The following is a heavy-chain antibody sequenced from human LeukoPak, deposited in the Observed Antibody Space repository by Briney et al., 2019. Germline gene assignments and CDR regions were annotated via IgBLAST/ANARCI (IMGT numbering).Heavy chain of an antibody. D-gene: IGHD3-16*01. V-gene: IGHV3-74*01. J-gene: IGHJ4*01. CDR2: MNNDGRVI. CDR1: GFTLNSYW. Sequence: GGSLRLSCTVSGFTLNSYWMHWVRQAPGKGLVWVSRMNNDGRVITYADSVKGRFTISRDNAKNTLYLQMNSLRAEDTAVYYCAREFEATGFWALDYWGQDPWSPPPQ. CDR3: AREFEATGFWALDY.